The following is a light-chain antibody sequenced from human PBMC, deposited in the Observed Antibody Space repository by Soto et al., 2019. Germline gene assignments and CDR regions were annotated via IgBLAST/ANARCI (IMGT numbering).Light chain of an antibody. CDR2: EVD. V-gene: IGLV2-8*01. Sequence: QSALTQPPSASGSPGQSVTISCTGTSSDVGGYNFVSWYQQHPGKAPKLMIYEVDKRPSGVPDRFSGSKSGNTASLTVSGLQAEDEADYYCISYAVTTSYVFVTGTKLTVL. CDR3: ISYAVTTSYV. CDR1: SSDVGGYNF. J-gene: IGLJ1*01.